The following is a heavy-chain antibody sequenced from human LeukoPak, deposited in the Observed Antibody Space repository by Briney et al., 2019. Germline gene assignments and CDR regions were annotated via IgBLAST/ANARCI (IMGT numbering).Heavy chain of an antibody. Sequence: GASVKVSCKVSGYTLTELSMHWVRQAPGKGLEWMGGFDPEDGETIYAQKFQGRVTMTEDTSTDTAYMELSSLRSEDTAVYYCATYFGVVIRNNWFDPWGQGTLVTVSS. D-gene: IGHD3-3*01. J-gene: IGHJ5*02. CDR2: FDPEDGET. CDR3: ATYFGVVIRNNWFDP. CDR1: GYTLTELS. V-gene: IGHV1-24*01.